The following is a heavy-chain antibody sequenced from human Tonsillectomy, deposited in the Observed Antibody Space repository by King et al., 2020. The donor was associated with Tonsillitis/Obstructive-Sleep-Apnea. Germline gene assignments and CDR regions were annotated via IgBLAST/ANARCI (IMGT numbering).Heavy chain of an antibody. CDR2: INHSGRS. CDR1: GGSFSGYY. CDR3: ASGHMGVVGDY. Sequence: VQLQQWGAGLLKPSETLSLTCAVYGGSFSGYYWSRIRQSPGKGLEWIGEINHSGRSTYNPSLKSRVTISEDTSKKQFSLMLRSVTAADTAVYYCASGHMGVVGDYWGQGTLVTVSS. J-gene: IGHJ4*02. V-gene: IGHV4-34*01. D-gene: IGHD2-15*01.